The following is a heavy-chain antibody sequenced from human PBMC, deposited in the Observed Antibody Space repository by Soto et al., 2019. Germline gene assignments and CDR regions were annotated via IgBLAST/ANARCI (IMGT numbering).Heavy chain of an antibody. Sequence: EVQLVESGGGVIQPGGSLRLSCAASGFTVSSNYMSWVRQAPGKGLEWVSVIYSGGSTYYADSVKGRVTISRDNSKNTLYLQMNSLRAEDKDVYYCARDGYGDNVLDYWGQGTLVTVSS. V-gene: IGHV3-53*01. CDR1: GFTVSSNY. CDR2: IYSGGST. D-gene: IGHD4-17*01. J-gene: IGHJ4*02. CDR3: ARDGYGDNVLDY.